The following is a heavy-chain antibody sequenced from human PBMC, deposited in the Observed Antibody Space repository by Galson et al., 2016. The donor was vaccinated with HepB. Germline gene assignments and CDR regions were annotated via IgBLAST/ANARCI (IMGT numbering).Heavy chain of an antibody. CDR3: ARVNWVPREIYWYLDL. Sequence: TLSLTCTVSGGSMSSDAYYWSWIRQHPGKGLEWIEYTHYSGRTYYNPSLKSRVAISVDTSKNQFSLNLRFVTAGDTAVYYCARVNWVPREIYWYLDLWGRGTLVTVSS. J-gene: IGHJ2*01. CDR1: GGSMSSDAYY. D-gene: IGHD7-27*01. V-gene: IGHV4-31*03. CDR2: THYSGRT.